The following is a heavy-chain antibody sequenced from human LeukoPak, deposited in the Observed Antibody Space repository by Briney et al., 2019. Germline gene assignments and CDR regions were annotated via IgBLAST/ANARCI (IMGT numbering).Heavy chain of an antibody. D-gene: IGHD6-13*01. CDR1: GVSISSYY. J-gene: IGHJ4*02. V-gene: IGHV4-59*12. CDR3: ARGRRGAAGQGGYYFDY. CDR2: IYYSGST. Sequence: PSETLSLTCTVSGVSISSYYWSWIRQHPGKGLEWIGYIYYSGSTYYNPSLKSRVTISVDTSKNQFSLKLSSVTAADTAVYYCARGRRGAAGQGGYYFDYWGQGTLVTVSS.